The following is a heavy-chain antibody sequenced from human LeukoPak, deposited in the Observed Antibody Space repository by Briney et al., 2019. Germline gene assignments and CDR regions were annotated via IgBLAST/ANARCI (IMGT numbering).Heavy chain of an antibody. V-gene: IGHV3-30-3*01. Sequence: PGRSLRLSCAASGFTFSSYAMHWVRQAPGKGLEWVAVISYDGSNKYYADSVKGRFTISRDNSKNTLYLQMNSLRAEDTAVYYCARHSRIAVAGIPLGYFDYWGQGTLVTVSS. CDR3: ARHSRIAVAGIPLGYFDY. J-gene: IGHJ4*02. CDR2: ISYDGSNK. D-gene: IGHD6-19*01. CDR1: GFTFSSYA.